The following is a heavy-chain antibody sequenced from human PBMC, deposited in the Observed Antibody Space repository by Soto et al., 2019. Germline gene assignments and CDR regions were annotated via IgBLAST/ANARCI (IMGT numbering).Heavy chain of an antibody. V-gene: IGHV3-30*03. CDR1: GFTFSSYG. Sequence: PGGSLRLSCAASGFTFSSYGMHWVRQAPGKGLEWVAVISYDGSNKYYADSVKGRFTISRDNSKNTLYLQMNSLRAEDTAVYYCATLAVAGILVAFDIWGQGTMVTVPS. D-gene: IGHD6-19*01. J-gene: IGHJ3*02. CDR2: ISYDGSNK. CDR3: ATLAVAGILVAFDI.